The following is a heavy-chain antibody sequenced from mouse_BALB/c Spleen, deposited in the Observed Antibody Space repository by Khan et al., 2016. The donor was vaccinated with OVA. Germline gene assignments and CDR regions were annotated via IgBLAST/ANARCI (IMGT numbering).Heavy chain of an antibody. CDR3: ARPPYFSYVMDY. V-gene: IGHV9-3-1*01. Sequence: QIQLVQSGPELKKPGETVKISCKASGYTFTNCGMNWVKQAPGKGLKWMGWINTYTGEPTYADDFKGRFAFSLETSDSTAYFQINNLKNEDTATYFCARPPYFSYVMDYWGQGTSVTVSS. D-gene: IGHD2-10*01. CDR2: INTYTGEP. CDR1: GYTFTNCG. J-gene: IGHJ4*01.